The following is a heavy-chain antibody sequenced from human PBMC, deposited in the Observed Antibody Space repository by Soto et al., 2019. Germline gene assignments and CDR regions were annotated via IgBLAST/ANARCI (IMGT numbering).Heavy chain of an antibody. V-gene: IGHV3-21*01. J-gene: IGHJ3*02. Sequence: EVQLVESGGGLVKPGGSLRLSCAASGFTFSRYSMNWVRQAPGKGLEWVSSISSSSSYIYYADSVKGRFTISRDNAKNSLYLQMNSLRAEDTAVYYCARALGRREVRGVPSSFDIWGQGTMVTVSS. CDR1: GFTFSRYS. CDR2: ISSSSSYI. CDR3: ARALGRREVRGVPSSFDI. D-gene: IGHD3-10*01.